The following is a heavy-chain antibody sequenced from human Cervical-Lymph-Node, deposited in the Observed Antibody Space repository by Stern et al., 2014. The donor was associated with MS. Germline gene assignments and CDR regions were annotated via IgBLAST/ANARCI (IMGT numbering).Heavy chain of an antibody. CDR1: GLTLSLYG. J-gene: IGHJ4*02. Sequence: EVHLVESGGALVQPGGSLRLSCAASGLTLSLYGMNWVRQAPGKGLEWISYISSSSGTLYHATSVNGRFTVSRDNAKNSLYLQMNSLRAEDTAVYHCARGFGYFDLWGQGTLVTVSS. CDR3: ARGFGYFDL. D-gene: IGHD3-16*01. CDR2: ISSSSGTL. V-gene: IGHV3-48*01.